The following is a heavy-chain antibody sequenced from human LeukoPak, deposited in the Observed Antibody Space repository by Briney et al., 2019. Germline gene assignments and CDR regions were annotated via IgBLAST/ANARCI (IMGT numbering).Heavy chain of an antibody. CDR3: ARASASYSAYDDY. V-gene: IGHV3-7*01. Sequence: PGGSLRLSCAASGFTFSSYWMSWVRHAPGKGLELVANINQDGSEKYYVDSVKGRFTISRDDAKNSLYLQMNSLRAEDTAVYYCARASASYSAYDDYWGQGTLVTVSS. CDR2: INQDGSEK. CDR1: GFTFSSYW. D-gene: IGHD5-12*01. J-gene: IGHJ4*02.